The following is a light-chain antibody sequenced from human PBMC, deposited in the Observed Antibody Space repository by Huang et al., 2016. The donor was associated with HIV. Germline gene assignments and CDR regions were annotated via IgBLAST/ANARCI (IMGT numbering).Light chain of an antibody. Sequence: DILMTQSPSSLSASVGDRVPITCRATQDISNSFAWYQQNPGKAPKLLLFAASRLEDGVPSRFSGSGSGTDYTLTINSLQPEDFATYYCQQYYSTPRVTFGQGTRLDI. CDR3: QQYYSTPRVT. J-gene: IGKJ5*01. CDR2: AAS. CDR1: QDISNS. V-gene: IGKV1-NL1*01.